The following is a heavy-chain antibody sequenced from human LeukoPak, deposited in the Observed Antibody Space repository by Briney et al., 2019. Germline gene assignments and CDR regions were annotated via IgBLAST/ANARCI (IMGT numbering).Heavy chain of an antibody. CDR3: AREGPRRITIFGVVPDLNWFDP. Sequence: PSETLSLTCAVYGGSFSGYYWSWIRQPPGKGLEWIGYIYYSGSTNYNPSLKSRVTISVDTSKNQFSLKLSSVTAADTAVYYCAREGPRRITIFGVVPDLNWFDPWGQGTLVTV. V-gene: IGHV4-59*01. CDR2: IYYSGST. CDR1: GGSFSGYY. D-gene: IGHD3-3*01. J-gene: IGHJ5*02.